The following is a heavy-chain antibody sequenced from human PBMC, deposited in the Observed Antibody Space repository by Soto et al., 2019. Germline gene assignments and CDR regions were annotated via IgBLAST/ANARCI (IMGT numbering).Heavy chain of an antibody. V-gene: IGHV3-53*01. Sequence: QSGGSLRLSCAASGFSVSSNYISWVRQAPGKGLEWVSIIYSGGSTYYADSVKGRFTISRDNSKNTVYLQMNSLRAEDTAVYYCARDCSGGSCTSGYFNYYGMDVWGQGTTVTVSS. CDR2: IYSGGST. J-gene: IGHJ6*02. CDR1: GFSVSSNY. D-gene: IGHD2-15*01. CDR3: ARDCSGGSCTSGYFNYYGMDV.